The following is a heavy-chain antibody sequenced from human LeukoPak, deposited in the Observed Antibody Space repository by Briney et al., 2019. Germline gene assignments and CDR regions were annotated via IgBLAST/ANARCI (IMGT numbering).Heavy chain of an antibody. Sequence: ESGPVLVKPTETLTLTCTVSGFSLSNTKLGVSWIGHPPGKALEWLAHIFSNDEKSYSTSLKTRLTISQDTYKSQVVLTMTNMDPVDTATYYCARIPRYSRGLDPWGQGTLVTVSS. V-gene: IGHV2-26*01. CDR3: ARIPRYSRGLDP. CDR2: IFSNDEK. D-gene: IGHD6-13*01. J-gene: IGHJ5*02. CDR1: GFSLSNTKLG.